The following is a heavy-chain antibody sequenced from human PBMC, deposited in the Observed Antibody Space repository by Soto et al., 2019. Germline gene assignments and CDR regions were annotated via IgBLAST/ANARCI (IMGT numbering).Heavy chain of an antibody. Sequence: QVQLVQAGAEVKKPGSSVKVSCKSSGGTFSNYGFSWVRQAPGQGLECMGVIVPIFGAEHQQKFQGRVTITADESTNKVFMELRGLRSEDTAVYYCARGGSDYEGSGYYQGHVWGQGTTVTVSS. CDR1: GGTFSNYG. V-gene: IGHV1-69*12. J-gene: IGHJ6*02. CDR2: IVPIFGA. CDR3: ARGGSDYEGSGYYQGHV. D-gene: IGHD3-22*01.